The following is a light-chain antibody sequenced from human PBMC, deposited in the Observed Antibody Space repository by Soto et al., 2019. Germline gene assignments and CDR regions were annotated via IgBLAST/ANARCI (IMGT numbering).Light chain of an antibody. CDR3: QQADSFTT. Sequence: DIQMTQSPTTLSAFVGDRVTITCRASQSISSWLAWYQQKPGKAPKLLIYDASSLESGVPSRFSGSGSGTEFTLTISSLQPDDSATYYCQQADSFTTFGPGTKVDIK. J-gene: IGKJ3*01. CDR2: DAS. V-gene: IGKV1-5*01. CDR1: QSISSW.